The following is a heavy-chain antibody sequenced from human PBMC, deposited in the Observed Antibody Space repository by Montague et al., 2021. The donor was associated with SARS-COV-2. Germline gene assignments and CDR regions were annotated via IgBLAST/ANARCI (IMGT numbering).Heavy chain of an antibody. J-gene: IGHJ4*02. CDR3: ARQSGRLWGIAVAGAFDY. D-gene: IGHD6-19*01. Sequence: SETLSLTCTVSGGSISSYYWSWIRQPPGKGLEWIGYIYYSGSTNYNPSLKSRVTISVDTSKNQFSLKLSSVTAADTAVYYCARQSGRLWGIAVAGAFDYCGQGTLVTISS. V-gene: IGHV4-59*08. CDR2: IYYSGST. CDR1: GGSISSYY.